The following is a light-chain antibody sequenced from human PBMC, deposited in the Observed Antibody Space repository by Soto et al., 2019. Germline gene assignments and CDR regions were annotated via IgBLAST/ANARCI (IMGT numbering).Light chain of an antibody. CDR3: QQRNNWLALT. CDR2: DAS. CDR1: QSVSSY. J-gene: IGKJ4*01. V-gene: IGKV3-11*01. Sequence: EIVLTQSPATLSLSPGERATLSCRASQSVSSYLAWYQQKPGQAPRLLIYDASNRATGIPARFSGSGSGTDFTLPISSLETEDFAVYYCQQRNNWLALTFGGGTKVEIK.